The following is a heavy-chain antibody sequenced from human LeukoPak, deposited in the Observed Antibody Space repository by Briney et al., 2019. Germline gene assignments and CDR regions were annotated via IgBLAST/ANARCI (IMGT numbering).Heavy chain of an antibody. CDR3: ARGFYPNYCGSGSYQKPLFWFDP. CDR1: GGSFSGYY. Sequence: SETLSLTCAVYGGSFSGYYWSWIRQPPGKGLEWIGEINQSGSADYNPSLKSRVTIPVDTSKNQFSLKLSSVTAAGTAVYFCARGFYPNYCGSGSYQKPLFWFDPWGQGTLVTVSS. CDR2: INQSGSA. D-gene: IGHD3-10*01. J-gene: IGHJ5*02. V-gene: IGHV4-34*01.